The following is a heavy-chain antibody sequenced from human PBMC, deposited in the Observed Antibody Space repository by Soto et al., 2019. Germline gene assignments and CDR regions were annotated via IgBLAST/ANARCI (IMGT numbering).Heavy chain of an antibody. D-gene: IGHD6-6*01. CDR2: IYYSGST. CDR3: ARGPTTPTIAALADRPFDY. Sequence: QVQLQESGPGLVKPSQTLSLTCTVSGGSISSGDYYWSWIRQPPGKGLEWIGYIYYSGSTYYNPSLKSRVTISVDTSKNQFSLKLSSVTAADTAVYYCARGPTTPTIAALADRPFDYWGQGTLVTVSS. CDR1: GGSISSGDYY. J-gene: IGHJ4*02. V-gene: IGHV4-30-4*01.